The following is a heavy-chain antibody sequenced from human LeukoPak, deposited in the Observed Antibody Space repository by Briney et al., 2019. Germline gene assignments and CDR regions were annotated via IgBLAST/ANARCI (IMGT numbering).Heavy chain of an antibody. CDR3: ARMLQDAFDI. V-gene: IGHV4-59*01. J-gene: IGHJ3*02. CDR2: IYYSGST. CDR1: GGSISSYY. Sequence: PSETLSLTCTVSGGSISSYYWSWIRQPPGKGLEWIGYIYYSGSTNYNPSLKSRVTISVDTSKNQFSLKLSSVTAADTAVYYCARMLQDAFDIWGQGTMVTVSS. D-gene: IGHD5-24*01.